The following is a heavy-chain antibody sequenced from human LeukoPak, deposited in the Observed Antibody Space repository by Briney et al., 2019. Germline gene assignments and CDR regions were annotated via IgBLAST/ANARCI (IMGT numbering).Heavy chain of an antibody. CDR2: ISSISSII. CDR3: ARDPDGMLDY. Sequence: PGGSLRLSCAASGFTFSTYSMNWVRQAPGKGLEWVSYISSISSIIYYADSVKGRFTISRDNARNSLYLQMNSLRAEDTALYYCARDPDGMLDYWGQGTLVTVSS. V-gene: IGHV3-48*01. J-gene: IGHJ4*02. CDR1: GFTFSTYS. D-gene: IGHD2-8*01.